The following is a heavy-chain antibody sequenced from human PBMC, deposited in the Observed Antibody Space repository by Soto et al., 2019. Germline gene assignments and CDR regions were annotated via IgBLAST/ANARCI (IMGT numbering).Heavy chain of an antibody. D-gene: IGHD2-21*01. CDR1: GGTFSSYA. Sequence: SVKVSCKASGGTFSSYAISWVRQAPGQGLEWMGGIIPIFGTANYAQKFQGRVTITADESTSTAYMELSSLRSEDTAVYYCARDSSETNSSYYYGMDVWGQGTTVTVS. V-gene: IGHV1-69*13. CDR3: ARDSSETNSSYYYGMDV. CDR2: IIPIFGTA. J-gene: IGHJ6*02.